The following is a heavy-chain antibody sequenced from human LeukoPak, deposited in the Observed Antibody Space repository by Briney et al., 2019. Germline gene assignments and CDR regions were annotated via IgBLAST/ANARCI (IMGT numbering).Heavy chain of an antibody. V-gene: IGHV1-8*02. J-gene: IGHJ6*03. CDR3: ARGVGGLGNMDV. Sequence: ASVKVSCKASGYTFTSYDINWVRQATGQGLEWMGWMNPNSGNTGHAQKFQGRVTMTRNTSINTAYLELSSLRSDDTAVYFCARGVGGLGNMDVWGEGTTVIVSS. D-gene: IGHD3-16*01. CDR1: GYTFTSYD. CDR2: MNPNSGNT.